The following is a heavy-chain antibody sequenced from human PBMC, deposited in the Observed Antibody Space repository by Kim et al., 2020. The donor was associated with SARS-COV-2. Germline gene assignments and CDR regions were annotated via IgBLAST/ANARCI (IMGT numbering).Heavy chain of an antibody. Sequence: SETLSLTCTVSGGSISSSSYYWGWIRQPPGKGLEWIGSIYYSGSTYYNPSLKSRVTISVDTSKNQFSLKLSSVTAADTAVYYCARYDGLVRGVIPLHAFDIWGQGTMVTVSS. CDR3: ARYDGLVRGVIPLHAFDI. D-gene: IGHD3-10*01. CDR1: GGSISSSSYY. V-gene: IGHV4-39*01. J-gene: IGHJ3*02. CDR2: IYYSGST.